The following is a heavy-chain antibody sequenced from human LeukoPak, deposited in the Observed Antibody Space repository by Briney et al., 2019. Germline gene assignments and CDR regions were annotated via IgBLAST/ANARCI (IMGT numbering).Heavy chain of an antibody. J-gene: IGHJ6*02. CDR1: GGSFSGYY. CDR3: AREWREEVVVVAATPSYYYGMDV. Sequence: SETLSLTCAVYGGSFSGYYWSWIRQPPGKGLEWIGEINHSGSTNYNPSLKSRVTISVDTSKNQFSLKLSSVTAADTAMYYCAREWREEVVVVAATPSYYYGMDVWGQGTTVTVSS. CDR2: INHSGST. D-gene: IGHD2-15*01. V-gene: IGHV4-34*01.